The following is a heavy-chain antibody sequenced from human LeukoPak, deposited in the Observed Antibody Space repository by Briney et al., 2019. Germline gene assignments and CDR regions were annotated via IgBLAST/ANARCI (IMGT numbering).Heavy chain of an antibody. Sequence: PGGSLRLSCAAPGFTFSNCAMSWVRQAPGKGLEWVSAISGSGDSTYYADSVKGRFTISRDNSKNTLYLQMNSLRAEDTAVYYCATRPTHMLRGLYYYAMDVWGQGTTVTVSS. CDR2: ISGSGDST. CDR1: GFTFSNCA. J-gene: IGHJ6*02. V-gene: IGHV3-23*01. CDR3: ATRPTHMLRGLYYYAMDV. D-gene: IGHD3-10*01.